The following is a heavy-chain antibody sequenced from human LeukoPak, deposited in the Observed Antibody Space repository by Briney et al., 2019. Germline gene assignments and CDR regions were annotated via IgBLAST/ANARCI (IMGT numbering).Heavy chain of an antibody. CDR2: INHSGST. CDR3: ARVGRWELPDYYYYYGMDV. Sequence: SSETLSLTCAVYGGSFSGYYWSWIRQPPGKGLEWIGEINHSGSTNYNPSLKSRVTISVDTSKNQFSLKLSSVTAADTAVYYCARVGRWELPDYYYYYGMDVWGQGTTVTVSS. V-gene: IGHV4-34*01. CDR1: GGSFSGYY. J-gene: IGHJ6*02. D-gene: IGHD1-26*01.